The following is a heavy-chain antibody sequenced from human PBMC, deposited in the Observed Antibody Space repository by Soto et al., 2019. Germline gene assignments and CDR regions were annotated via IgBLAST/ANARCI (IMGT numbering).Heavy chain of an antibody. CDR1: GFTFSSYA. CDR3: AFRYYDFWSSSPGYYGMDV. D-gene: IGHD3-3*01. V-gene: IGHV3-23*01. CDR2: ISGSGGST. Sequence: GESLKISCAASGFTFSSYAMSWVRQAPGKGLEWVSAISGSGGSTYYADSVKGRFTISRDNSKNTLYLQMNSLRAEDTAVYYCAFRYYDFWSSSPGYYGMDVWGQGTTVTVSS. J-gene: IGHJ6*02.